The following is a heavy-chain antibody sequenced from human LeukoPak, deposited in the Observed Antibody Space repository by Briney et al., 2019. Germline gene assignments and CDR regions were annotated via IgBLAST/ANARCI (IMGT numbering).Heavy chain of an antibody. J-gene: IGHJ4*02. CDR3: AKVVGRWELPDFDY. D-gene: IGHD1-26*01. CDR1: GFTLSSYG. CDR2: ISYDGSNK. Sequence: GGSLRLSCAASGFTLSSYGMHWVRQAPGKGLEWVAVISYDGSNKYYADSVKGRFTISRDNSKNTLYLQMNSLRAEDTAAYYCAKVVGRWELPDFDYWGQGTLVTVSS. V-gene: IGHV3-30*18.